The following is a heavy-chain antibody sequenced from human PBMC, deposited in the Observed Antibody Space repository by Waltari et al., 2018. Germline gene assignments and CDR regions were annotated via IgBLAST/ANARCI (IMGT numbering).Heavy chain of an antibody. Sequence: EVQLLESGGGLVQPGGSLRLSCVGSGFTFSTSAMSWVPQVPGQGLEWVSASGSPDARTYYSDSVKGRFTVSRDNSKNTLFLQMNSLRAEDTAIYYCAKEVWQQLGKMVGWFDPWGQGTLVTVSS. D-gene: IGHD6-13*01. J-gene: IGHJ5*02. CDR1: GFTFSTSA. V-gene: IGHV3-23*01. CDR3: AKEVWQQLGKMVGWFDP. CDR2: SGSPDART.